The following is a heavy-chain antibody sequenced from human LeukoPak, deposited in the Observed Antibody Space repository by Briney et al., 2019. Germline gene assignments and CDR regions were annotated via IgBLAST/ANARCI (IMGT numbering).Heavy chain of an antibody. D-gene: IGHD3-10*01. J-gene: IGHJ6*02. Sequence: PGRSLRLSCGATVLTFKDYGMHWVRQPPGKGLEWVSSINWNGGGTDYADSVKGRFTISRDNAKNSLYLQLSSLRPEDTALYYCAKHMRAINTYSFFGLDVWGQGTTVTVSS. CDR2: INWNGGGT. CDR1: VLTFKDYG. CDR3: AKHMRAINTYSFFGLDV. V-gene: IGHV3-9*01.